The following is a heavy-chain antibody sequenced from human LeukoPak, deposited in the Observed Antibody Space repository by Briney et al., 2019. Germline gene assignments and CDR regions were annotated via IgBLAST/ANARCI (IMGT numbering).Heavy chain of an antibody. CDR1: GYTLTCYG. D-gene: IGHD6-13*01. CDR2: ISAYNGNT. Sequence: GASVKVSCKASGYTLTCYGICWVRQAPAQALEWMGGISAYNGNTNYAQKLQGRVTMTTDTSTSTAYMELRSLGSDDTAVYYCARGARTTGIPYDYWGQGILVTVSS. V-gene: IGHV1-18*01. J-gene: IGHJ4*02. CDR3: ARGARTTGIPYDY.